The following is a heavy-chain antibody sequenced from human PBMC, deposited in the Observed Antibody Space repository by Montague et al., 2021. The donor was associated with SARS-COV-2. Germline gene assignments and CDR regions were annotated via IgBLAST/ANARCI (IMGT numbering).Heavy chain of an antibody. Sequence: NDYAVSVKSRITINPDTSKNQVSLQLNSVTPEDTAVYYCARTSAYSDYWGQETLVTVSS. J-gene: IGHJ4*02. V-gene: IGHV6-1*01. CDR2: N. D-gene: IGHD5-12*01. CDR3: ARTSAYSDY.